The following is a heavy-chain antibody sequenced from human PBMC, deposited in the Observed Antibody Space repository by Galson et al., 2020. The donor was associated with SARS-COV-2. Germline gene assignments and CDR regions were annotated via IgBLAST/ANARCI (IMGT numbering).Heavy chain of an antibody. CDR3: ARVRREDWYFDL. Sequence: QLGESLKISCAASGFTFSSYWMSWVRQAPGKGLEWVANIKQDGSEKYYVDSVKGRFTISRDNAKNSLYLQMNSLRAEDTAVYYCARVRREDWYFDLWGRGTLVTVSS. J-gene: IGHJ2*01. CDR1: GFTFSSYW. V-gene: IGHV3-7*01. CDR2: IKQDGSEK.